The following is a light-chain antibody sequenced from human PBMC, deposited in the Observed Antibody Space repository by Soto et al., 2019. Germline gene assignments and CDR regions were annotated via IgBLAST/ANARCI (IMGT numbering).Light chain of an antibody. CDR3: TSYAGTTPVV. Sequence: QSVLTQPASVSGSPGQSIAISCTGTSSDVGGYNFVSWYQQHPGKAPKLVIYAVTNRPSGVSDRFSGSKSGNTASLTITGLQAEDEADYYCTSYAGTTPVVFGGGTKVTVL. CDR1: SSDVGGYNF. V-gene: IGLV2-14*01. J-gene: IGLJ2*01. CDR2: AVT.